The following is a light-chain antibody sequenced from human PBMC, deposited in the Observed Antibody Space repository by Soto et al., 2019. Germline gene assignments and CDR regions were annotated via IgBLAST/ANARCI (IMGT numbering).Light chain of an antibody. V-gene: IGKV1-8*01. CDR2: AAA. Sequence: AIRMTPSPSSLSASTGDRVTITCRAIQGISSYLAWYQQKPGKAPKLLIYAAATLQSGVPSRFSGSGAGTAFTLSISCLKSEDFATYCWHQYYSYPRTGGQGTKVEIK. CDR1: QGISSY. CDR3: HQYYSYPRT. J-gene: IGKJ1*01.